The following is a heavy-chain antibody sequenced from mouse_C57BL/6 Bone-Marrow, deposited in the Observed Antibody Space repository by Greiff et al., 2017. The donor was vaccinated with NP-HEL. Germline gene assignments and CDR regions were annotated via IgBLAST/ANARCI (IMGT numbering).Heavy chain of an antibody. CDR1: GYTFTSYG. Sequence: QVQLKESGAELARPGASVKLSCKASGYTFTSYGISWVKQRTGQGLEWIGEIYPRSGNTYYNEKFKGKATLTADKSSSTAYMELRSLTSEDSAVYFCARSSDWAYWGQGTLVTVSA. J-gene: IGHJ3*01. V-gene: IGHV1-81*01. CDR2: IYPRSGNT. CDR3: ARSSDWAY.